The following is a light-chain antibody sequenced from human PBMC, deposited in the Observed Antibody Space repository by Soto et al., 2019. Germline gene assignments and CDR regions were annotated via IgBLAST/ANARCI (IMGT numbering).Light chain of an antibody. V-gene: IGKV3-11*01. Sequence: EIVLTQSPATLSLSPGERATLSCRASQSVSSYLAWYQQKPGQAPRLLIHDASNRATGIPARFSGSGSGTDFTLTISSLEPEDFAVYYCQQRSNWPLTLGGGTKVEIK. CDR1: QSVSSY. CDR3: QQRSNWPLT. J-gene: IGKJ4*01. CDR2: DAS.